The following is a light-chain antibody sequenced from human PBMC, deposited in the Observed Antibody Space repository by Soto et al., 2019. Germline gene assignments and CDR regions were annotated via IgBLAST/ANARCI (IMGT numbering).Light chain of an antibody. CDR3: QQYGGSFRV. V-gene: IGKV3-20*01. CDR2: GAS. J-gene: IGKJ3*01. Sequence: IVLTHSPATLSFSPGEIATLSFRASQSVSSYLAWYQQKPGQAPRLLIYGASSRATGIPDRFSGSGSGTDFTLTISRLEPEDFAVYYCQQYGGSFRVFGPGTKVDIK. CDR1: QSVSSY.